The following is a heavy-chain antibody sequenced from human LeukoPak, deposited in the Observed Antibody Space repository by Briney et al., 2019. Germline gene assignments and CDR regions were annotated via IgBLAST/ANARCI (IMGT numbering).Heavy chain of an antibody. CDR2: IYYSGST. CDR3: ARRSSSWYSKIDS. D-gene: IGHD6-13*01. V-gene: IGHV4-39*01. J-gene: IGHJ4*02. Sequence: SETLSLTCTVSGGSISSSSYYWGWIRQPPGKGLEWIGNIYYSGSTYYNPSLKSRVTISEDTSRNQFSLKLSSVTAADTAVYCCARRSSSWYSKIDSWGQGPLVTVSS. CDR1: GGSISSSSYY.